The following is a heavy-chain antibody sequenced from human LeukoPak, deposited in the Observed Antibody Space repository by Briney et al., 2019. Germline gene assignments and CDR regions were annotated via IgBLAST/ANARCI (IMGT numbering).Heavy chain of an antibody. V-gene: IGHV3-48*03. CDR3: ARAFDGDFWSGYYLAPTTIQAFDI. CDR2: ISSSGSTI. CDR1: GFTFSSYE. J-gene: IGHJ3*02. D-gene: IGHD3-3*01. Sequence: PGGSLRLSCAASGFTFSSYEMNWVRQAPGKGLEWVSYISSSGSTIYYADSVKGRFTISRDNAKNSLYLQMNSLRAEDTAVYYCARAFDGDFWSGYYLAPTTIQAFDIWGQGTMVTVSS.